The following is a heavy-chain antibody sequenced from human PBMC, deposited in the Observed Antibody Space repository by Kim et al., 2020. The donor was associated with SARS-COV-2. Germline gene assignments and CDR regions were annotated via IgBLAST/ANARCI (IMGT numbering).Heavy chain of an antibody. J-gene: IGHJ3*01. CDR3: ARGRLTTIFGVTIRFD. V-gene: IGHV1-8*01. CDR2: MNPNSGNT. D-gene: IGHD3-3*01. CDR1: GYTFTRYD. Sequence: ASVKVSFKAAGYTFTRYDINWVRQAPGQGFEWMGWMNPNSGNTGYAQKFQGRVTMTSDTSISKAYMELSGLIFEHTPFYYCARGRLTTIFGVTIRFD.